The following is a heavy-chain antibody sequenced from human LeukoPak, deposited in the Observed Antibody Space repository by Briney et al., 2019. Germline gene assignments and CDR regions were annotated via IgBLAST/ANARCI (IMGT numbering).Heavy chain of an antibody. CDR1: GYIFDRYD. J-gene: IGHJ6*03. CDR3: AASRFLEWYPYYYYMDV. D-gene: IGHD3-3*01. V-gene: IGHV1-69*13. CDR2: IIPIFGTA. Sequence: SVKVSCKASGYIFDRYDISWVRQAPGQGLEWMGGIIPIFGTANYAQKFQGRVTITADESTSTAYMELSSLRSEDTAVYYCAASRFLEWYPYYYYMDVWGKGTTVTVSS.